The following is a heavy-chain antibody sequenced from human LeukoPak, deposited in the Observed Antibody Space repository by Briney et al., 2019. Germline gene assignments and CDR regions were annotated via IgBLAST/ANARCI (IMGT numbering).Heavy chain of an antibody. V-gene: IGHV3-7*01. Sequence: GGSLRLSCAASGFTLSSNYMSWVRQAPGKGLERVANIKQDGSEKYYVDSVKGRFTISRDNAKNSLYLQMNSLRAEDTAVYYCARSGSPAYYYYMDVWGKGTTVTVSS. CDR1: GFTLSSNY. J-gene: IGHJ6*03. CDR2: IKQDGSEK. D-gene: IGHD1-26*01. CDR3: ARSGSPAYYYYMDV.